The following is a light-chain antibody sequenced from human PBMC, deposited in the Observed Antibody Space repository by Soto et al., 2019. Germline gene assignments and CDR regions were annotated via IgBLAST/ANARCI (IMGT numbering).Light chain of an antibody. J-gene: IGKJ2*01. CDR1: QSISSW. Sequence: DIQMTQSPSTLSASVGDRVTITCRASQSISSWLAWYQQKPGKAPKLLIYDASSLESGVPSRFSGSGSGTEFTLTISSLQPDDFATYYCHQYNSYSFQYTFGQGTKLEIK. V-gene: IGKV1-5*01. CDR3: HQYNSYSFQYT. CDR2: DAS.